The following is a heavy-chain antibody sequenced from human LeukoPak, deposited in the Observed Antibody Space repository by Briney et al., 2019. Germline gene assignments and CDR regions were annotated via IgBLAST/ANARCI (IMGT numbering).Heavy chain of an antibody. Sequence: GRSLRLSCAASGFTFSSYSMHWVRQAPGKGLEWVAVISYDGSNKYYADSVKGRFTISRDNSQNTLSLQMNSLRAEDTAVYYCVKDGDDSGWNYFDYWGQGTLVTVSS. D-gene: IGHD6-19*01. V-gene: IGHV3-30-3*01. J-gene: IGHJ4*02. CDR2: ISYDGSNK. CDR1: GFTFSSYS. CDR3: VKDGDDSGWNYFDY.